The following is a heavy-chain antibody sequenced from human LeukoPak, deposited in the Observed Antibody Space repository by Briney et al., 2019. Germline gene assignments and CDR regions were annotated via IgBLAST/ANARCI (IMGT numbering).Heavy chain of an antibody. Sequence: SETLSLTCAVYGGSFSGYYWSWIRQPPGKGLEWIGEINHSGSTNYNPSPKSRVTISVDTSKNQFSLKLRSVSAADTAVYYCARRYTRLLWFGEFSPKNYYFDYWGQGTLVTVSS. CDR1: GGSFSGYY. CDR3: ARRYTRLLWFGEFSPKNYYFDY. V-gene: IGHV4-34*01. CDR2: INHSGST. J-gene: IGHJ4*02. D-gene: IGHD3-10*01.